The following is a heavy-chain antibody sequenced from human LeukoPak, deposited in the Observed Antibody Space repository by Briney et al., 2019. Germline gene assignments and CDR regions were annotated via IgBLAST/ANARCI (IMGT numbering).Heavy chain of an antibody. CDR2: INSDGSSA. CDR3: ARAGGYYYYYMDV. D-gene: IGHD2-15*01. J-gene: IGHJ6*03. CDR1: GFNFSIYW. V-gene: IGHV3-74*01. Sequence: AGGYLRLSCAASGFNFSIYWMHWVRQAPGKGLVWVSRINSDGSSAIYADSVKGRFTFSRDNAKNMLYLQMDSLRAEDTAVYYCARAGGYYYYYMDVWGKGTRITVSS.